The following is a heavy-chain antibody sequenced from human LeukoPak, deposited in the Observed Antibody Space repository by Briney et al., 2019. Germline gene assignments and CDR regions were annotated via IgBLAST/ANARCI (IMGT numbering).Heavy chain of an antibody. V-gene: IGHV4-4*02. J-gene: IGHJ4*02. D-gene: IGHD5-18*01. CDR3: ARDVQLRPNDAIDY. Sequence: SSETLSLTCAVSGGSISSSNWWSWVRQPPGKGLEWIGEIYHSGSTNYNPSLKSRVTISVDKSKNQFSLKLSSVTAADTAVYYCARDVQLRPNDAIDYWGQGTLVTVSS. CDR1: GGSISSSNW. CDR2: IYHSGST.